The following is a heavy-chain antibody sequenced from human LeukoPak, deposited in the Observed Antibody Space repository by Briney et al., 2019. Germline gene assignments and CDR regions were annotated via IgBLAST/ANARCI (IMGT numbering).Heavy chain of an antibody. D-gene: IGHD2-15*01. CDR1: GYTFTGYY. J-gene: IGHJ6*02. V-gene: IGHV1-2*06. CDR3: ARTSLGYCSGGSCPTHYYYGMDV. CDR2: INPNSGGT. Sequence: ASVKVSCKASGYTFTGYYMHWVRQAPGQGLEWMGRINPNSGGTNYAQKFQGRVTMTRDTSISTAYMELSRPRSDDTAVYYCARTSLGYCSGGSCPTHYYYGMDVWGQGTTVTVSS.